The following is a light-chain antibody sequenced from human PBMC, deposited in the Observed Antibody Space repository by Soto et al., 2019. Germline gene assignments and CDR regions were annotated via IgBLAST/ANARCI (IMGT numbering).Light chain of an antibody. CDR1: QSVSSN. CDR2: GAS. J-gene: IGKJ2*03. Sequence: EIVMTPSKTPLSLSPGERATLSGRASQSVSSNLAWYQQKPGQAPRLLIYGASTRATGIPARFSGSGSVTEFTLTISSLQSEDFAVYYCQQSNNWPYSFAQGTKVDVK. V-gene: IGKV3-15*01. CDR3: QQSNNWPYS.